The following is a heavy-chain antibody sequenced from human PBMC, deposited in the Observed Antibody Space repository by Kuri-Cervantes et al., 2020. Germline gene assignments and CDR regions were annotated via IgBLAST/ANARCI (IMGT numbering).Heavy chain of an antibody. D-gene: IGHD2-2*01. Sequence: GESLKISCAASGFTFSNSDMNWVRQAPGKGLEWVSGVSWNGSRTHYADSVKGRFTISRDNSKNTLYLQMNSLRAEDTAVYYCAKDLENCSSTSCYVNAFDIWGQGTMVTVSS. J-gene: IGHJ3*02. V-gene: IGHV3-19*01. CDR3: AKDLENCSSTSCYVNAFDI. CDR1: GFTFSNSD. CDR2: VSWNGSRT.